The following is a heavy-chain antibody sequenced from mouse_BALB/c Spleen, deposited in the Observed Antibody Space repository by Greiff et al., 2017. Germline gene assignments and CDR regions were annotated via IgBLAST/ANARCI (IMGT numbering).Heavy chain of an antibody. D-gene: IGHD1-1*01. J-gene: IGHJ3*01. Sequence: EVMLVESGGGLVKPGGSLKLSCAASGFTFSSFGMHWVRQAPEKGLEWVAYISSGSSTIYYADTVKGRFTISRDNPKNTLFLQMTSLRSEDTAMYYCARSPGGSSYGWFAYWGQGTLVTVSA. V-gene: IGHV5-17*02. CDR1: GFTFSSFG. CDR2: ISSGSSTI. CDR3: ARSPGGSSYGWFAY.